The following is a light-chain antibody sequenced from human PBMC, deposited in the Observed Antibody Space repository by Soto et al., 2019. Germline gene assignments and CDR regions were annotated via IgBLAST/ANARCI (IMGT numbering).Light chain of an antibody. CDR2: AAS. J-gene: IGKJ1*01. V-gene: IGKV1-27*01. Sequence: DIQMTQSPSSLSASVGDRVTITCRASQGISNYLAWYQQKPGKVPKLLIYAASTSQSGVPSRFSGSGSGTDFTLTISSLQPEDVAIYYCQKYNSAPRTFGQGTKVEFK. CDR3: QKYNSAPRT. CDR1: QGISNY.